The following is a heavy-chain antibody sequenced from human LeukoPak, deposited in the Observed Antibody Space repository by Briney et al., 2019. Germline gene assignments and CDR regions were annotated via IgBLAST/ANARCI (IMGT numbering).Heavy chain of an antibody. CDR1: GFTFSSYA. CDR3: AISQRYSSAWYSFDY. V-gene: IGHV3-23*01. J-gene: IGHJ4*02. Sequence: GGSLRLSCAASGFTFSSYAMTWVRQAPGKGLEWVSGISGSGGSTSYADSVKGRFTISGDNSKNTLYLLMNSLRAEDTAVYYCAISQRYSSAWYSFDYWGQGTLVTVSS. D-gene: IGHD6-19*01. CDR2: ISGSGGST.